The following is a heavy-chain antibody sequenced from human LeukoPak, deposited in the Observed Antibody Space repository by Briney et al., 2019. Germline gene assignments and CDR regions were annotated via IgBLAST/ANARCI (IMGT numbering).Heavy chain of an antibody. J-gene: IGHJ6*03. CDR3: ARDPGSYYGSGSRYYYYYYMDV. CDR1: GFTFSDFA. CDR2: IKQDGSEK. V-gene: IGHV3-7*01. Sequence: PGGSLRLSCAASGFTFSDFAMSWVRQAPGKGLEWVANIKQDGSEKYYVDSVKARFTISRDNAKNSLYLQMNSLRAEDTAVYYCARDPGSYYGSGSRYYYYYYMDVWGKGTTVTVSS. D-gene: IGHD3-10*01.